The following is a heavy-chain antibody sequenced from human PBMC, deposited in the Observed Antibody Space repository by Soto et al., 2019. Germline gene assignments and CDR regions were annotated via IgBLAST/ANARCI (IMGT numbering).Heavy chain of an antibody. V-gene: IGHV5-51*01. CDR3: ARTTGNFFSYFDY. Sequence: PVASLKISCKSSGYSFTTYWIGWVRQMPGKGLEWMGIIYPADSDTRYSPSFQGQVTISADKSISVVYLQWSSLKASDTAIYYCARTTGNFFSYFDYWGQGTPVTVS. J-gene: IGHJ4*02. CDR1: GYSFTTYW. CDR2: IYPADSDT. D-gene: IGHD1-7*01.